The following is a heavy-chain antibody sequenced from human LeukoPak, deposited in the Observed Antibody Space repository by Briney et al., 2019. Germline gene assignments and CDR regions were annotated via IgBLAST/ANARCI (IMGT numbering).Heavy chain of an antibody. Sequence: GGSLRLSCAASGFTFSSYGMHWVRQAPGKGLEWVAVIWYDGSNKYYADSVKGRFTISRDNSKNTLYLQMNSLRAEDTAVHYCAKEQYYYDSSGYPDYWGQGTLVTVSS. CDR3: AKEQYYYDSSGYPDY. V-gene: IGHV3-33*06. J-gene: IGHJ4*02. D-gene: IGHD3-22*01. CDR1: GFTFSSYG. CDR2: IWYDGSNK.